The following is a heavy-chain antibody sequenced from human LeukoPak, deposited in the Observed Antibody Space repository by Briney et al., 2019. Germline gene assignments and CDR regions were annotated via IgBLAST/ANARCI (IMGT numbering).Heavy chain of an antibody. CDR2: ISSSSGTI. Sequence: GGSLRLSCAASGFTFSSYSMNWVRQAPGKGLEWVSFISSSSGTIYYADSVKGRFTISRDNAENSLYLQMNSLRDEDTAVYYCARDLNLYDSSGYYPRWGQGTLVTVSS. CDR1: GFTFSSYS. CDR3: ARDLNLYDSSGYYPR. V-gene: IGHV3-48*02. D-gene: IGHD3-22*01. J-gene: IGHJ4*02.